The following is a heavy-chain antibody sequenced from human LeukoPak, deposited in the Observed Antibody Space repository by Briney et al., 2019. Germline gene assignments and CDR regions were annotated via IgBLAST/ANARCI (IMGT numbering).Heavy chain of an antibody. Sequence: PGGSLRLSCAASGFTFSSYSMNWVRQAPGKGLEWVSYISSSSSTIYYADSVKGGFSISRDNAKNSLYLQMNSLRAEDTAVYYCARDRRVTMIVVVITDAFDIWGQGTMVTVSS. CDR1: GFTFSSYS. CDR2: ISSSSSTI. D-gene: IGHD3-22*01. J-gene: IGHJ3*02. V-gene: IGHV3-48*01. CDR3: ARDRRVTMIVVVITDAFDI.